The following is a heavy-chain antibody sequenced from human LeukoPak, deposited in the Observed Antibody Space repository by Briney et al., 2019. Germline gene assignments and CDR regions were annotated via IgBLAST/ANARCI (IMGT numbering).Heavy chain of an antibody. CDR1: GGSISSYY. D-gene: IGHD6-13*01. CDR2: IYTSGST. CDR3: ARGRGKAAAGALFDY. Sequence: SETLSLTCTVSGGSISSYYWSWIRQPAGKGLEWIGRIYTSGSTNYNPSLKSRVTMSVDTSKNQFSLKLSSVTAADTAVYYCARGRGKAAAGALFDYWGQGTLVTVSS. V-gene: IGHV4-4*07. J-gene: IGHJ4*02.